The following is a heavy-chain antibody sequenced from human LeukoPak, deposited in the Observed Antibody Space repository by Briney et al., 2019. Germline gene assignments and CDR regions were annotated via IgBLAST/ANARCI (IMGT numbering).Heavy chain of an antibody. V-gene: IGHV4-34*01. Sequence: SETLSLTCAVYGGSFSGYYWSWIRQPPGKGLEWIGEINHSGSTNYNPSLKSRVTISVDTSKNQFSLKLSSVTAADTAVYHCARGITTQDYWGQGTLVTVSS. CDR1: GGSFSGYY. J-gene: IGHJ4*02. D-gene: IGHD3-22*01. CDR3: ARGITTQDY. CDR2: INHSGST.